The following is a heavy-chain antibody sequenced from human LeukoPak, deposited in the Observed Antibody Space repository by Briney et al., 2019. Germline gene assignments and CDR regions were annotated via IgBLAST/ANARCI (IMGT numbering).Heavy chain of an antibody. CDR3: AKKGRQYYYDSSGYSDY. V-gene: IGHV3-53*01. CDR1: GFTVSSNY. Sequence: GGSLRLSCAASGFTVSSNYMNWVRQAPGKGLEWVSVIYGGGNIYYADSVKGRFTISRDNSKNTLYLQMNSLRAEDTAVYYCAKKGRQYYYDSSGYSDYWGQGTLVTVSS. J-gene: IGHJ4*02. CDR2: IYGGGNI. D-gene: IGHD3-22*01.